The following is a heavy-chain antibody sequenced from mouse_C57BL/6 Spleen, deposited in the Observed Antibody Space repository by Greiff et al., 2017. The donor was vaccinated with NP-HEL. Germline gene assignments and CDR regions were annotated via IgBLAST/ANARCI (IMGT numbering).Heavy chain of an antibody. J-gene: IGHJ4*01. CDR3: ARPIYYDYDNYAMDY. CDR2: INPNNGGT. Sequence: VQLQQSGPELVKPGASVKIPCKASGYTFTDYNMDWVKQSHGKSLEWIGDINPNNGGTSYNQKFKGKATLTVDKSSSTAYMELRSLTSEDTAVYYCARPIYYDYDNYAMDYWGQGTSVTVSS. D-gene: IGHD2-4*01. CDR1: GYTFTDYN. V-gene: IGHV1-18*01.